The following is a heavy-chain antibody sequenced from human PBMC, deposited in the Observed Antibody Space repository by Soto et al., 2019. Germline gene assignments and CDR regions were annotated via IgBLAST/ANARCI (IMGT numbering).Heavy chain of an antibody. D-gene: IGHD3-22*01. CDR3: ARDWGVYDSDIRTHIPHLHS. V-gene: IGHV3-48*02. Sequence: EVQLVESGGGLVQPGGSLRLSCEASGFTFSSNGMNWVRQAPGKGLEWVSFISIGSSTINYADSVRGRFTIYRDNAKNFRYLQMNSLRDQDTAVYYCARDWGVYDSDIRTHIPHLHSWGKGTLVTVSS. CDR2: ISIGSSTI. J-gene: IGHJ4*02. CDR1: GFTFSSNG.